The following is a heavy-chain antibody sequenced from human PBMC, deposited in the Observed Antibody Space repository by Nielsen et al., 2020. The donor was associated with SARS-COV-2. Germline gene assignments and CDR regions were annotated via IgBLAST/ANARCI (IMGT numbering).Heavy chain of an antibody. J-gene: IGHJ6*02. Sequence: KVSCKGSGYNFANYWIGWVRQMPGKGLERRGIIYPGDSDTRYSPSFQGQVTISADKSISTAYLQWSSLKASDTAMSYCARLGEGIVGATYYSYYTIDVWGPGSTVPVSS. D-gene: IGHD1-26*01. V-gene: IGHV5-51*01. CDR1: GYNFANYW. CDR3: ARLGEGIVGATYYSYYTIDV. CDR2: IYPGDSDT.